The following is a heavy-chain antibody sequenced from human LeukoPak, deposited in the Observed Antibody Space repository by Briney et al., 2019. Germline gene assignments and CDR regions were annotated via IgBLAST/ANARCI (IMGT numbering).Heavy chain of an antibody. V-gene: IGHV4-61*02. CDR1: GDSISSGSFY. D-gene: IGHD4-23*01. J-gene: IGHJ4*01. Sequence: SGTLSLTCTVSGDSISSGSFYWSWIRQPAGKRLEWIGRVYSSGRTNYNPSLRSRVTISVDTSKSHFSLRLSSVTAADTAVYYCARDLNGGSHFDYWGHGTLVTVSS. CDR3: ARDLNGGSHFDY. CDR2: VYSSGRT.